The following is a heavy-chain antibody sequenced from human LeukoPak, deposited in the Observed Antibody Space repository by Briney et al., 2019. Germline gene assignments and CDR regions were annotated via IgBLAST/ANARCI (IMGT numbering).Heavy chain of an antibody. CDR2: IYYSGST. V-gene: IGHV4-39*07. CDR1: GDSISSSRYY. J-gene: IGHJ4*02. CDR3: AREGVTKYYFDY. D-gene: IGHD4-11*01. Sequence: SETLSLTCTVSGDSISSSRYYWGWVRQPPGKGLEWIGSIYYSGSTYYNPSLKSRVTISVDTSKNQFSLKLSSVTAADTAVYYCAREGVTKYYFDYWGQGTLVTVSS.